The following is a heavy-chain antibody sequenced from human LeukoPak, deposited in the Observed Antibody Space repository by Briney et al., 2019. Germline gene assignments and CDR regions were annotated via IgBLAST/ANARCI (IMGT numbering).Heavy chain of an antibody. CDR3: AKLFYSSGMYHFDY. CDR2: ISGSGGGT. J-gene: IGHJ4*02. CDR1: GFTFSSSA. V-gene: IGHV3-23*01. Sequence: SGGSLRLSCATSGFTFSSSAMSWVHQAPGKGLAWVSTISGSGGGTYYADSVKGRFTISRDNSNNTLYLQMNSLRAEDTAVFYCAKLFYSSGMYHFDYWGQGTLVTVSS. D-gene: IGHD3-10*01.